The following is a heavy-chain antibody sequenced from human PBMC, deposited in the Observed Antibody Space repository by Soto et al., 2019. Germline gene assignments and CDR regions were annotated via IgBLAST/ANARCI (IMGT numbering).Heavy chain of an antibody. Sequence: TLSLTWTFSGGSISIYYWSWSRPPPGKGLEWVGYIYNSGTTNYNPSPKSRVTISVATSKKQFSLKLSSVTAADTAVYYCARGFTGYSSSWYRYWGQGTLVTVSS. J-gene: IGHJ4*02. CDR2: IYNSGTT. V-gene: IGHV4-59*08. CDR1: GGSISIYY. CDR3: ARGFTGYSSSWYRY. D-gene: IGHD6-13*01.